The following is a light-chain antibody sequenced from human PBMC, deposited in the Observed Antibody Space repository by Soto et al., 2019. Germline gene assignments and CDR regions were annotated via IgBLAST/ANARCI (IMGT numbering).Light chain of an antibody. CDR2: KAS. V-gene: IGKV1-5*03. Sequence: DIQMTQSPSTLSASVGDRVTITWRASQSISSWLAWYQQKQGKAPKLLIYKASSLESGVPSRFSGSGYGTEFNLTITSLQTDDFATYYCQQYNSYPWTFGQGTKVDI. CDR1: QSISSW. CDR3: QQYNSYPWT. J-gene: IGKJ1*01.